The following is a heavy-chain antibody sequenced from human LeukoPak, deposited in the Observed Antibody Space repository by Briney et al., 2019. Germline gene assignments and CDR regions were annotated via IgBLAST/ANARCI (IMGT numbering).Heavy chain of an antibody. CDR2: ISYSGST. CDR1: GDSISSYY. Sequence: SDTLSLTCTVSGDSISSYYWSWIRQPPGKGLEWIGYISYSGSTNYNPSLESRVTISANTSKNQFSLKLSSVTAADTAFYYCARQSRGTTARLFDYWGQGTLVTVSS. V-gene: IGHV4-59*08. D-gene: IGHD1-1*01. CDR3: ARQSRGTTARLFDY. J-gene: IGHJ4*02.